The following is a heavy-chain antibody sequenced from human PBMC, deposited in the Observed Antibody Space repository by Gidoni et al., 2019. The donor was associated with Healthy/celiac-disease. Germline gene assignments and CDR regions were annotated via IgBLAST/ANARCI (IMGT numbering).Heavy chain of an antibody. CDR2: KKQDGSEK. D-gene: IGHD2-2*01. J-gene: IGHJ6*02. CDR3: AREARYCSSTSCWGYYGMDV. CDR1: GFTCSSNW. V-gene: IGHV3-7*03. Sequence: EVQPVESGGGLVQPGGSVRLSCAASGFTCSSNWMSWVRQAPGKGLGCVTNKKQDGSEKYCVDSVKGVCTVPGDYAKNSLYLQMHSLRAEDTAVYYCAREARYCSSTSCWGYYGMDVWGQGTTVTVSS.